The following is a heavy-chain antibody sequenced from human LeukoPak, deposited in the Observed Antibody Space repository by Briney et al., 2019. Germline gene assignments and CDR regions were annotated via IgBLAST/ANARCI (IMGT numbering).Heavy chain of an antibody. D-gene: IGHD5-12*01. CDR3: ATNGGGDSGYGNFDY. CDR2: ISSSSRYI. J-gene: IGHJ4*02. CDR1: EFTFSDYS. Sequence: GGSLRLSCAASEFTFSDYSMNWVRQAPGKGLEWVASISSSSRYIYYADSVKGRFTISRDNAKNSLYLQMNSLRAEDTALYYCATNGGGDSGYGNFDYWGQGTLVTVSS. V-gene: IGHV3-21*04.